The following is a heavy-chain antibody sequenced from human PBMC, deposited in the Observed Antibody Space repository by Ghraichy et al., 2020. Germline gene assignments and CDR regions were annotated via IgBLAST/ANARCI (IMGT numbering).Heavy chain of an antibody. Sequence: SETLSLTCTVSGGSISSYYWSWIRQPPGKGLEWIGYIYYSGSTNYNPSLKSRVTISVDTSKNQFSLKLSSVTAADTAVYYCARGSPDYYYYGMDVWGQGTTVTVSS. CDR2: IYYSGST. V-gene: IGHV4-59*01. CDR3: ARGSPDYYYYGMDV. J-gene: IGHJ6*02. CDR1: GGSISSYY.